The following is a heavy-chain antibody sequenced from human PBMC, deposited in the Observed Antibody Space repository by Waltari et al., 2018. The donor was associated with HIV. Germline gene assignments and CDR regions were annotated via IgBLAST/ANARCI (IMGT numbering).Heavy chain of an antibody. CDR3: GRDGVSTKYGMDV. CDR2: VHHGGGT. J-gene: IGHJ6*02. D-gene: IGHD2-2*01. V-gene: IGHV4-38-2*02. Sequence: QVQLLESGPGLVRPSETLSLTCDVSGYSIGSGYFWGWIRLSPGRGLVWIASVHHGGGTFYNPSLRSRVIMLVDTSKNQFSLELSSVTAADTAVYYCGRDGVSTKYGMDVWGQGTTVTVSS. CDR1: GYSIGSGYF.